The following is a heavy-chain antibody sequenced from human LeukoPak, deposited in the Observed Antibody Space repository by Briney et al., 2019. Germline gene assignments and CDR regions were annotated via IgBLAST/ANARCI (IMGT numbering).Heavy chain of an antibody. V-gene: IGHV3-33*06. CDR2: IWYDGSNK. Sequence: PGGSLRLSCAASGFTFSSYGMHWVRQAPGKGLEWVAVIWYDGSNKYYADSVKGGFTISRDNSKNTLYMQMNSLIADDTAVYYCAKDLATTAYYYYYMDVWGKGTTVTVSS. D-gene: IGHD1-1*01. J-gene: IGHJ6*03. CDR1: GFTFSSYG. CDR3: AKDLATTAYYYYYMDV.